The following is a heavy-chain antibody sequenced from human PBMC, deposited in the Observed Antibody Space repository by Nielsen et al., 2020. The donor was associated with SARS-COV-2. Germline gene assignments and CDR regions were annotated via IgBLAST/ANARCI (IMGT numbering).Heavy chain of an antibody. V-gene: IGHV3-11*05. CDR1: GFTFSDYY. CDR2: ISSSSSYT. D-gene: IGHD2-15*01. Sequence: GGSLRLSCAASGFTFSDYYMSWIHQAPGKGLEWVSYISSSSSYTNYADSVKGRFTISRDNAKNSLYLQMNSLRAEDTAVYYCARDSVAATGQIYFYGFDVWGQGTTVTVSS. CDR3: ARDSVAATGQIYFYGFDV. J-gene: IGHJ6*02.